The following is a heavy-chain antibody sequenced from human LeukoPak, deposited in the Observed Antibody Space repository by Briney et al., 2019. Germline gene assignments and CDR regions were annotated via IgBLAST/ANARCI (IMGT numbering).Heavy chain of an antibody. CDR2: INFSGAA. Sequence: SETLSLTCTVSGDSITANSYYWGWIRQPPGKGLEWIGIINFSGAAYYTPSLKSRITIAVDTSKNQFSLKLSSVTAADTAVYYCARRLGRKFGERFYYYHYMDVWGKGTTVTISS. J-gene: IGHJ6*03. D-gene: IGHD3-10*01. CDR1: GDSITANSYY. CDR3: ARRLGRKFGERFYYYHYMDV. V-gene: IGHV4-39*07.